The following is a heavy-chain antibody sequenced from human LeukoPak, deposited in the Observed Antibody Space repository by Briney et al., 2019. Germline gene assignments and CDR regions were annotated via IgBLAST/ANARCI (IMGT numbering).Heavy chain of an antibody. CDR3: ARGQRSTLFGVAVED. D-gene: IGHD3-3*01. J-gene: IGHJ4*02. V-gene: IGHV1-8*01. CDR1: GYTFTTYD. CDR2: MNPDSGDT. Sequence: ASEKVSCKASGYTFTTYDINWVRQATGQGLEWMGWMNPDSGDTGYAQKFQGRVTMTRNTSISIAYLELSSLTSDDTAVYYCARGQRSTLFGVAVEDWGQGSLVTVSS.